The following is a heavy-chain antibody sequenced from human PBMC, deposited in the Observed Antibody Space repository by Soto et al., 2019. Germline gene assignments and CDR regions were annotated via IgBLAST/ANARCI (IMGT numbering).Heavy chain of an antibody. CDR3: ARDRHYCSSTSCYAGQLFDP. J-gene: IGHJ5*02. V-gene: IGHV4-30-2*01. Sequence: TLSLTCAVSGGSISSDTYSWSWIRQPPGKGLEWVGYIHHSGNTYFNPSLKSRVTISVDRSKNQLSLKLTSVTAADTAVYYCARDRHYCSSTSCYAGQLFDPWGQGTLVTVSS. CDR2: IHHSGNT. CDR1: GGSISSDTYS. D-gene: IGHD2-2*01.